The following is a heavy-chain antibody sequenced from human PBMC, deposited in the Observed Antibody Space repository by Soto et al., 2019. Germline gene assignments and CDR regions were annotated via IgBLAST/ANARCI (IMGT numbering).Heavy chain of an antibody. D-gene: IGHD3-9*01. CDR2: IYHSGST. CDR1: GGSISSSNW. V-gene: IGHV4-4*02. J-gene: IGHJ6*02. CDR3: ARAKGDILTGYPDYGMDV. Sequence: PSETLSLTCAVSGGSISSSNWWSWVRQPPGKGLEWIGEIYHSGSTNYNPSLKSRVTISVDKSKNQFSLKLSSVTAADTAVYYCARAKGDILTGYPDYGMDVWGQGTTVTVSS.